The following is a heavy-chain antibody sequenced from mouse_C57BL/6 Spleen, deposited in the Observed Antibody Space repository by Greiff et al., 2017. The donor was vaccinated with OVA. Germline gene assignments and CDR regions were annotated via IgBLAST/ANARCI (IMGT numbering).Heavy chain of an antibody. CDR2: INYDGSST. CDR3: ARVDLLPAWFAY. J-gene: IGHJ3*01. D-gene: IGHD2-1*01. Sequence: DVQLVESEGGLVQPGSSMKLSCTASGFTFSDYYMAWVRQVPEKGLEWVANINYDGSSTYYLDSLKSRFIISRDNAKNILYLQMSSLKSEDTATYYCARVDLLPAWFAYWGQGTLVTVSA. V-gene: IGHV5-16*01. CDR1: GFTFSDYY.